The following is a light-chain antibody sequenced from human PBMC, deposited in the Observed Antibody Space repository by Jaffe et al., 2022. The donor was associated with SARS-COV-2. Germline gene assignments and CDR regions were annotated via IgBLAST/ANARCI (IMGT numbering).Light chain of an antibody. J-gene: IGKJ2*01. CDR2: WAS. V-gene: IGKV4-1*01. CDR1: QSLLWRSNNKDY. Sequence: DIVMTQSPDSLAVSLGERATINCKSSQSLLWRSNNKDYLAWYQQKPGQPPKLLITWASTRESGVPDRFSGSGSGADFTLTISSLQAEDVAVYYCHQHYAAPYSFGQGTKLEI. CDR3: HQHYAAPYS.